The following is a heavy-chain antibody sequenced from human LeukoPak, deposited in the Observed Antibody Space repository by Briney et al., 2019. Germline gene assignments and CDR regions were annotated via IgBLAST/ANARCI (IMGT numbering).Heavy chain of an antibody. CDR3: AKAPVTTCSGAYCYPFDY. D-gene: IGHD2-15*01. J-gene: IGHJ4*02. CDR2: ISVSGNT. CDR1: GFTSSSYA. Sequence: PGGSLRLSCAASGFTSSSYAMSWVRQGPGKGLEWVSAISVSGNTYHADSVKGRFTISRDSSKNTLYLQMNSLRAEDAAVYYCAKAPVTTCSGAYCYPFDYWGQGTLVTVSS. V-gene: IGHV3-23*01.